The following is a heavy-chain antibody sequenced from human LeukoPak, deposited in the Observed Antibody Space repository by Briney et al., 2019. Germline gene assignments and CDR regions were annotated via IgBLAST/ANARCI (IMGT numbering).Heavy chain of an antibody. CDR1: GGTFSSYA. Sequence: SVKVSCKASGGTFSSYAISWVRQAPGQGLEWMGGIIPIFGTANYAQKFQGRVTITADESTSTAYMELSSLRSEDTAVYYCAREGIAAAVTSNYYYMDVWGKGTTVTISS. CDR2: IIPIFGTA. V-gene: IGHV1-69*13. CDR3: AREGIAAAVTSNYYYMDV. J-gene: IGHJ6*03. D-gene: IGHD6-13*01.